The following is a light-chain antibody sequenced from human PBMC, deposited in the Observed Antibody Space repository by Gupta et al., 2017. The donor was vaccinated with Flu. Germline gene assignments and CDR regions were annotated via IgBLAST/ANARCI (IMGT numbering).Light chain of an antibody. Sequence: SSELTQDPAVSVALGQTVRITCQVDSLRNYHASWYQQKPRQAPVLVVYGKNNRPSGIPDRFSGSRSGNTASLTITGAQAEDESYYYCSSRDSSGYLYVFGTGTKVTVL. CDR2: GKN. CDR3: SSRDSSGYLYV. J-gene: IGLJ1*01. V-gene: IGLV3-19*01. CDR1: SLRNYH.